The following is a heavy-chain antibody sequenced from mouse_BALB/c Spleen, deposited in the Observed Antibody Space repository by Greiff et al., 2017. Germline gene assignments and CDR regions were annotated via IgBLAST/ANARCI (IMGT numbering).Heavy chain of an antibody. CDR3: ARGITTAYFDY. J-gene: IGHJ2*01. V-gene: IGHV14-1*02. CDR2: IDPENGNT. CDR1: GFNIKDYY. Sequence: DVKLQESGAELVRPGALVKLSCKASGFNIKDYYMHWVKQRPEQGLEWIGWIDPENGNTIYDPKFQGKASITADTSSNTAYLQLSSLTSEDTAVYYCARGITTAYFDYWGQGTTLTVSS. D-gene: IGHD1-2*01.